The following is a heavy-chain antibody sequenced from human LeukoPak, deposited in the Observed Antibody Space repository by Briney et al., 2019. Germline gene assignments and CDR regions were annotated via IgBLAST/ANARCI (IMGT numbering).Heavy chain of an antibody. V-gene: IGHV3-74*01. CDR3: AREAGGAAAGPLWNY. CDR2: INSDGSST. Sequence: GGSLRLSCAASGFTFSSYWMHWVRQAPGKGLVWVSVINSDGSSTNYADSVRGRFTISRDNAKNTLYLQMNSLRADDTAVYYCAREAGGAAAGPLWNYWGQGTLVTVSS. D-gene: IGHD6-13*01. J-gene: IGHJ4*02. CDR1: GFTFSSYW.